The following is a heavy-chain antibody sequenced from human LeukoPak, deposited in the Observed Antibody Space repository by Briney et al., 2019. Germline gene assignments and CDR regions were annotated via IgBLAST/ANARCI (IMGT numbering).Heavy chain of an antibody. CDR2: IWGNGYTT. V-gene: IGHV3-23*01. Sequence: GGSLRLSCTGSGFTFSRYSINWVRRAPGKGLEWVSVIWGNGYTTYYADSVKGRFTISRDNSKNTVYLQMDSLRAEDTAIYYCAKDRVPDDGYDIDSWGQGTLVTVSS. CDR1: GFTFSRYS. J-gene: IGHJ4*02. D-gene: IGHD5-12*01. CDR3: AKDRVPDDGYDIDS.